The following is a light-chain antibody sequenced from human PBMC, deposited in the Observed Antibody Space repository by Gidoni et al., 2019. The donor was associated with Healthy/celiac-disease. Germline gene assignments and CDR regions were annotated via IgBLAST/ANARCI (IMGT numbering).Light chain of an antibody. Sequence: IVMTPSPLSPLFTPGEPASSFCRSSQSLLHSNGYSNLDWYLQKPGQSPQLLIYLGSNRASGVPDRFSGSGSGTDFTLKISRVEAEDVGVYYCMQALQTRVTFGQXTRLEIK. CDR1: QSLLHSNGYSN. J-gene: IGKJ5*01. CDR3: MQALQTRVT. V-gene: IGKV2-28*01. CDR2: LGS.